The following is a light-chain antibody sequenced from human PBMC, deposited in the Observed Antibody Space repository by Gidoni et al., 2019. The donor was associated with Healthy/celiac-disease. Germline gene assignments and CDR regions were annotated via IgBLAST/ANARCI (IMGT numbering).Light chain of an antibody. V-gene: IGKV4-1*01. CDR3: QQYYSTPPT. CDR1: QSVLYSSKKKNY. CDR2: WAS. Sequence: DMVMTQSPASLAVSRGERTTINCKSSQSVLYSSKKKNYLAWYHQKPGQPPKRLIYWASTRESGVPDRFSGSGSGTDFTLTISSLQAEDVAVYYCQQYYSTPPTFGQGTKVEIK. J-gene: IGKJ1*01.